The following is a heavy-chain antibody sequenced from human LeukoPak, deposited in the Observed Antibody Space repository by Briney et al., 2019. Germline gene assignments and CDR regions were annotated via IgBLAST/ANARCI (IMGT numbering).Heavy chain of an antibody. D-gene: IGHD3-16*01. V-gene: IGHV3-7*01. Sequence: PGGSLRLSCAASGFTFSSYWMTWVRQAPGKGLEWVANIKHIGDELNYVDSVEDRFTISRDNAKNSLYLHMTGLRAEDTAVYYCARELRTFDSWGQGTLVTVSS. CDR3: ARELRTFDS. J-gene: IGHJ4*02. CDR1: GFTFSSYW. CDR2: IKHIGDEL.